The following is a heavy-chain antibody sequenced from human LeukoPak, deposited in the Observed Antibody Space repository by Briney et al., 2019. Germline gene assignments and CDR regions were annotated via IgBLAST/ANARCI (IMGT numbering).Heavy chain of an antibody. Sequence: ASVKVSCKASGYTFTGYYMHWVRQAPGQGLEWMGWINPNSGGTNYAQKFQGRVTMTRDTSISTAYMELSRLRSDDTAVYYCARDLYHYYGSGGSDYWGQGTLDTVSS. CDR3: ARDLYHYYGSGGSDY. J-gene: IGHJ4*02. D-gene: IGHD3-10*01. CDR2: INPNSGGT. CDR1: GYTFTGYY. V-gene: IGHV1-2*02.